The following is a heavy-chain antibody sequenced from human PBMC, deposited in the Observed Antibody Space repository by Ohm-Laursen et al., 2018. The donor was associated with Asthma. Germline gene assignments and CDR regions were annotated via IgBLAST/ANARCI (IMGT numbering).Heavy chain of an antibody. Sequence: SLRLSCAASGYTFSRYSIHWVRQFPGKGLEWVASISTASTFIYYADSVRGRFTTSRDNAKNSVYLQMNSLRVEDTAVYYCAAWGSENFWGQGTLVTVS. D-gene: IGHD7-27*01. J-gene: IGHJ4*02. CDR3: AAWGSENF. CDR1: GYTFSRYS. V-gene: IGHV3-21*01. CDR2: ISTASTFI.